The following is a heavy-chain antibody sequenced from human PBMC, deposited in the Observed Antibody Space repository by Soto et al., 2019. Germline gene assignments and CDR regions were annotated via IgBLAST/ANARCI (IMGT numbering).Heavy chain of an antibody. V-gene: IGHV1-69*12. D-gene: IGHD3-3*01. J-gene: IGHJ4*02. Sequence: QVQLVQSGAEVKKPGSSVKVSCKASGGTFSSYAISWVRQAPGQGLEWMGGIIPIFGTANYAQKFQGRVTITADESTSTAYMEVSRLRSEDTAVYYCARVNRSLEWLMDGGFDYWGQGTLVTVSS. CDR3: ARVNRSLEWLMDGGFDY. CDR1: GGTFSSYA. CDR2: IIPIFGTA.